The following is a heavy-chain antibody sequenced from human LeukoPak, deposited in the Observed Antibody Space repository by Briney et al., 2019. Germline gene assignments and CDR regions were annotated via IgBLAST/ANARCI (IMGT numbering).Heavy chain of an antibody. Sequence: GGSLRLSCAASGFTLSSSAMNWVRQAPGKGLERVSSINNVGSHIYYAGSVKGRFTISRDNTKNSLYLQMNSLRAEDTAVYYCSRDPTYYLRYGYFDYWGQGALVTVSS. J-gene: IGHJ4*02. V-gene: IGHV3-21*01. CDR1: GFTLSSSA. D-gene: IGHD1-26*01. CDR3: SRDPTYYLRYGYFDY. CDR2: INNVGSHI.